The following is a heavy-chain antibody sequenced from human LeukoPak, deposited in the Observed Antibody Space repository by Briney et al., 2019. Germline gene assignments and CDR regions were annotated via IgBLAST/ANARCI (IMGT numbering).Heavy chain of an antibody. CDR1: GFTFSSYA. D-gene: IGHD3-22*01. J-gene: IGHJ4*02. CDR2: ISGSGNII. V-gene: IGHV3-48*03. Sequence: GGSLRLSCAASGFTFSSYAMSWVRQAPGKGLEWVSYISGSGNIIYYADSVQGRFTISRDNARRSLYLQMNSLRVEDAATYYCVRTYSSGYSFDSWGQGTLVTVSS. CDR3: VRTYSSGYSFDS.